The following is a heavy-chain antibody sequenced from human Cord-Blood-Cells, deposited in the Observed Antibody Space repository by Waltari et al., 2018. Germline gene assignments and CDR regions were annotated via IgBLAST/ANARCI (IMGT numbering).Heavy chain of an antibody. CDR1: GGSISSSSYY. CDR2: IYYSGST. J-gene: IGHJ4*02. Sequence: QLRLQESGPGLVKPSETLSLTCTVSGGSISSSSYYWGWIRQPPGKGLEWIGSIYYSGSTYYNPSLKSRVTISVDTSKNQFSLKLSSVTAADTAVYYCARRDIVGATDYWGQGTLVTVSS. CDR3: ARRDIVGATDY. V-gene: IGHV4-39*01. D-gene: IGHD1-26*01.